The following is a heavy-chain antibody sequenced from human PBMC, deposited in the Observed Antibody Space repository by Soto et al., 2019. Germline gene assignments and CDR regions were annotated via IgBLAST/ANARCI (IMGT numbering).Heavy chain of an antibody. Sequence: QVQLQESGPGLVKPSQTLSLTCTVSGGSISSGDYYWSWIRQPPGKGLGWSGYIYYSGSTYYNPSLKSRVTISVDTSKNQFSLKLSSVTAADTAVYYCARERPDGARLDPWGQGTLVTASS. CDR1: GGSISSGDYY. CDR2: IYYSGST. D-gene: IGHD6-6*01. V-gene: IGHV4-30-4*01. J-gene: IGHJ5*02. CDR3: ARERPDGARLDP.